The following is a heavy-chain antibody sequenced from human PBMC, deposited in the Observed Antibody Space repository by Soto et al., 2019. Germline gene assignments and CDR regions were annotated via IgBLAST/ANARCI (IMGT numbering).Heavy chain of an antibody. J-gene: IGHJ4*02. V-gene: IGHV1-8*01. Sequence: ASVKVSCKASGYTFSSYDINWVRQATGQGLERMGWMNPNSGNTGYAQKFQGRVTMTRNTSISTAYMELSSLRSEDTAVYYCARPTDYDDSSGGPPDYWGKGTLATVSS. D-gene: IGHD3-22*01. CDR1: GYTFSSYD. CDR3: ARPTDYDDSSGGPPDY. CDR2: MNPNSGNT.